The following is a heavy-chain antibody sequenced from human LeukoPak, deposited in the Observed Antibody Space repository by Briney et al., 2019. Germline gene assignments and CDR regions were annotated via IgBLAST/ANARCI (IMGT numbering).Heavy chain of an antibody. CDR1: GFTLRNYY. V-gene: IGHV3-11*01. CDR2: ISSNGDTV. CDR3: ARDGYNYFDF. Sequence: GGSLRLSCAASGFTLRNYYMIWIRQAPGKGLEWLSYISSNGDTVYYADSVRGRFTVSRNNVKNSLFVEMNSLRVEDTAVYYCARDGYNYFDFWGQGTLVTVSS. J-gene: IGHJ4*02. D-gene: IGHD1-1*01.